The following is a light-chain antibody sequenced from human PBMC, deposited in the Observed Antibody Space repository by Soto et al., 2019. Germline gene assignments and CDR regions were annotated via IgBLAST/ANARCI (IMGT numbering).Light chain of an antibody. J-gene: IGKJ2*01. CDR1: QSSSSY. CDR3: QQSYRTPFT. Sequence: DIQMTQSPSSLSASVRDRVTITCRASQSSSSYLNWYRQKPGKAPKLLIYAASSLQSGVPSRFSGSGSGTDFTLTISSLQPEDFATYYCQQSYRTPFTFGQGTKLEIK. V-gene: IGKV1-39*01. CDR2: AAS.